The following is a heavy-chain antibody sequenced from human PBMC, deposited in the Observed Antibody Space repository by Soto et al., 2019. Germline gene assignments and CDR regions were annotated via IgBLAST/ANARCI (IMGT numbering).Heavy chain of an antibody. D-gene: IGHD3-10*01. J-gene: IGHJ6*02. V-gene: IGHV4-34*01. CDR2: INHSGST. CDR1: GGSFSGYY. CDR3: ARPQRITMVRAQGYYGMDV. Sequence: SETLSLTCAVYGGSFSGYYWSWIRQPPGKGLEWIGEINHSGSTNYNPSLKSRVTISVDTSKNQFSLKLSSVTAADTAVYYCARPQRITMVRAQGYYGMDVWGQGTTVT.